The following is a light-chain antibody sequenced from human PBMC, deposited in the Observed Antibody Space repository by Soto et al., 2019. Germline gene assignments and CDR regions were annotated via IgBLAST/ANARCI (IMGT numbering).Light chain of an antibody. J-gene: IGKJ1*01. V-gene: IGKV1-5*03. CDR2: KAS. CDR3: QHYNSYSEA. CDR1: QSINSL. Sequence: DIQMTQSPSSLSASVGDRVTITCRASQSINSLLNWYQQKPGKAPKLLIYKASTLKSGVPSRFSGSGSGTEFTLTISSLQPDDFATYYCQHYNSYSEAFGQGTKVDIK.